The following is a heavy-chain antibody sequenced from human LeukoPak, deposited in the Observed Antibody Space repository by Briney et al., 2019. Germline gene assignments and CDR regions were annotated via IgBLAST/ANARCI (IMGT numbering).Heavy chain of an antibody. J-gene: IGHJ5*02. CDR2: ISYDGAYT. V-gene: IGHV3-30*18. D-gene: IGHD3-16*01. Sequence: GGSPRLSCEVSGFTFSDFGMHWVRKAPGKGLEWLAIISYDGAYTHTSKSLKGRFTISRDNANNTLSLQMTSLRPEDTAVYYCAKEVHDHIWGRSHVNNFDPWGQGTLVTVSS. CDR1: GFTFSDFG. CDR3: AKEVHDHIWGRSHVNNFDP.